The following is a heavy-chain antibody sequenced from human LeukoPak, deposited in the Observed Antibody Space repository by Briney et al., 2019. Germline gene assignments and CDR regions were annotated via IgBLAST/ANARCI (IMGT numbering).Heavy chain of an antibody. V-gene: IGHV3-23*01. CDR1: GFTFSSHA. D-gene: IGHD3-3*01. CDR2: MSGSGGTT. Sequence: PGRSLRLSCAASGFTFSSHAMHWVRQAPGKGLEWVSGMSGSGGTTYYVDSVKGRFTISRDNSKNTLYLQMNSLRAEDTAVYYCAKEGRPYDFFYLGDAFDIWGQGTMVTVSS. CDR3: AKEGRPYDFFYLGDAFDI. J-gene: IGHJ3*02.